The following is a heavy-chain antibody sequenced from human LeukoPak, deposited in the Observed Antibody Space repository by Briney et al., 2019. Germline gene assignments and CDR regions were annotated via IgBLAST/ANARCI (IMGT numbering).Heavy chain of an antibody. J-gene: IGHJ6*03. Sequence: ASVKVSCKASGYTFTSYYMRWVRQASGQGLEWMGIINPSGGSTGYAQKFQGRVTMTRDTSTSTAYMELRSLRSDDTAVYYCARGAGGYYGSGSYFRPDYYYYYMDVWGKGTTVTISS. CDR1: GYTFTSYY. CDR3: ARGAGGYYGSGSYFRPDYYYYYMDV. D-gene: IGHD3-10*01. V-gene: IGHV1-46*01. CDR2: INPSGGST.